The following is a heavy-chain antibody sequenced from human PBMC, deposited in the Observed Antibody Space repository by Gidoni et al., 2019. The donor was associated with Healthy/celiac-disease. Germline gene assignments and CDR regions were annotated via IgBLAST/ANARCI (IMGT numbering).Heavy chain of an antibody. CDR3: ARDWASGLDY. Sequence: EVQLVESGGGLVKPGWSLSPSCSASGFTFSSYSMNWVRQAPGKGMEWVSSISSSSSYIYYADSVKGRFTISRDNAKNSLYLQMNSLRAEDTAVYYCARDWASGLDYWGQGTLVTVSS. CDR1: GFTFSSYS. V-gene: IGHV3-21*01. CDR2: ISSSSSYI. J-gene: IGHJ4*02. D-gene: IGHD3-10*01.